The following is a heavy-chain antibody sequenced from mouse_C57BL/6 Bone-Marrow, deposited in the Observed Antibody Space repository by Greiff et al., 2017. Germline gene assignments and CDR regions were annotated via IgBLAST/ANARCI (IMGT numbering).Heavy chain of an antibody. D-gene: IGHD1-1*01. Sequence: VQLQQSGAELVRPGASVKLSCTASGFNIKDDYMHWVKQRPEQGLEWIGWIDPENGDTEYASKFQGKATITADTSSNTAYLQLSSLTSEDTAVYYCTPYDYGGSYWYVDVWGTGTTVTVSS. V-gene: IGHV14-4*01. CDR1: GFNIKDDY. CDR3: TPYDYGGSYWYVDV. CDR2: IDPENGDT. J-gene: IGHJ1*03.